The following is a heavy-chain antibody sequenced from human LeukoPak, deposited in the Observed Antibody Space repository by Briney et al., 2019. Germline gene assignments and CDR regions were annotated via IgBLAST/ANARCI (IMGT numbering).Heavy chain of an antibody. CDR1: GFTFSSYS. J-gene: IGHJ3*02. V-gene: IGHV3-21*01. CDR3: ARDAYRSVAFDI. Sequence: GGSLRLSCAASGFTFSSYSMNWVRQAPGKGLEWVSSISSSSSYIYYADSVKGRFTISRDNAKNSLYLQMNSLRAEDTAVYYCARDAYRSVAFDIWGQGTMVTVSS. CDR2: ISSSSSYI.